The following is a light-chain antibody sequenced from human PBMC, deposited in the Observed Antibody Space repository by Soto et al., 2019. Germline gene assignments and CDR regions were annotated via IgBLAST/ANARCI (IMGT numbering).Light chain of an antibody. Sequence: DIQMTQSPSSLSASVGDRVTITCRASQSISTYLNWYQQKPGKAPNLLIYTASTLQTGVPSRFTGSGSGTDFTLTVNNMQPEDFATYYCQQSHRTPYTFGQGTKVE. V-gene: IGKV1-39*01. CDR2: TAS. J-gene: IGKJ2*01. CDR3: QQSHRTPYT. CDR1: QSISTY.